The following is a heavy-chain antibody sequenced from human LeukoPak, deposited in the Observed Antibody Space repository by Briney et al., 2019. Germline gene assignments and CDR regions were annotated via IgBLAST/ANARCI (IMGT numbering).Heavy chain of an antibody. V-gene: IGHV1-46*01. D-gene: IGHD6-19*01. CDR2: INPSGGST. CDR1: GYTFTSYY. CDR3: ARKGIAVAGFDY. Sequence: GASVKVSCKASGYTFTSYYMHWVRQAPGRGLEWMGIINPSGGSTSYAQKFQGRVTMTRDTSTSTVYMELSSLRSEDTAVYYCARKGIAVAGFDYWGQGTLVTVSS. J-gene: IGHJ4*02.